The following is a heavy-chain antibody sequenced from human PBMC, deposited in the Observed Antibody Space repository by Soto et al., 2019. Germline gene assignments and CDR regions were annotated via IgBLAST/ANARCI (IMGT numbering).Heavy chain of an antibody. D-gene: IGHD4-17*01. Sequence: EVQLVESGGGLIQPGGSLRLSCAASGFTVSSNYMSWVRQAPGKGLEWVSVIYSGGSTYYADSVKGRFTISRDNSKNPLYLQMTSLRAEDTAVYYCAREAPSDYGDYAFDYWGQGTLVTVSS. J-gene: IGHJ4*02. CDR3: AREAPSDYGDYAFDY. V-gene: IGHV3-53*01. CDR1: GFTVSSNY. CDR2: IYSGGST.